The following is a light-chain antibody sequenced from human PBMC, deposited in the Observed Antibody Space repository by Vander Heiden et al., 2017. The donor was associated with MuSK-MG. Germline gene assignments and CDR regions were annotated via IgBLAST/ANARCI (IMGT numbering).Light chain of an antibody. CDR3: CSYATGFTYV. J-gene: IGLJ1*01. V-gene: IGLV2-23*02. Sequence: QSPLTQPASVSGSPGPSITFSCTGPNSDVGSYNLVSWYQHHPGRAPKVLMYEVTKRPSGVSNRFSGSKSGNTASLTISGLQDEDEADDYCCSYATGFTYVCGTGTKVTVL. CDR2: EVT. CDR1: NSDVGSYNL.